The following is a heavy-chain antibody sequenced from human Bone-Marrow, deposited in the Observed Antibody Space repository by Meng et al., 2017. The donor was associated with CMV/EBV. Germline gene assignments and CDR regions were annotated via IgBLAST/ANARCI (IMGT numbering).Heavy chain of an antibody. J-gene: IGHJ3*01. CDR3: ARTDTEGYCSGTSCFDAFDV. Sequence: GESLKIPCKAFGYTLDKYWSGWVRQMPGKGLDWMAIIFPGDSETRYNPSFEGQVTISADKSISTTYLQWSSLKASDTAIYFCARTDTEGYCSGTSCFDAFDVWGQGTVVTVSS. CDR2: IFPGDSET. V-gene: IGHV5-51*01. CDR1: GYTLDKYW. D-gene: IGHD2-2*01.